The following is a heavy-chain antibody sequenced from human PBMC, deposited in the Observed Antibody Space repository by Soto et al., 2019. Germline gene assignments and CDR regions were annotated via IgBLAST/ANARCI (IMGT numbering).Heavy chain of an antibody. CDR3: ARRYGYYFDY. J-gene: IGHJ4*02. Sequence: QVQLQESGPGLVKPSETLSLTCTVSGGSISSYYWSWIRQPPGKGLEWIGYIYYSGSTNNNPSLKSRVTISVDTSKNPLSLKLSSVTAADTAVYYCARRYGYYFDYWGQGTLVTVSS. CDR1: GGSISSYY. V-gene: IGHV4-59*08. D-gene: IGHD4-17*01. CDR2: IYYSGST.